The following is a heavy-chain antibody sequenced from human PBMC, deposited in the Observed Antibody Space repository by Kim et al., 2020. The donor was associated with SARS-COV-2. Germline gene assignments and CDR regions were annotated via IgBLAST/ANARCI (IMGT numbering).Heavy chain of an antibody. CDR1: GGSFSGYY. Sequence: SETLSLTCAVYGGSFSGYYWSWIRQPPGTGLELIGELNHSGSTNYNPSLKSRVTISVDTSKHQFSLKLSSVTAADTAVYYCARAIDGAFDIWGQGTMVTVSS. V-gene: IGHV4-34*01. CDR2: LNHSGST. CDR3: ARAIDGAFDI. J-gene: IGHJ3*02.